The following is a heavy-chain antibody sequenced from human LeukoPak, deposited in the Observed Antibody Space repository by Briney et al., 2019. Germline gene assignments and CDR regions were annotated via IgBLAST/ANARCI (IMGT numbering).Heavy chain of an antibody. CDR3: AHRFGSGTFYYFDY. Sequence: SGPTLVKPTQTLTLTCTLSGFSPSTSGVAVAWIRQPPGKALEYLGLIYWDDEKRYNPSLKARLTITKDTSKNQVLLRMTNVDPVDAATYFCAHRFGSGTFYYFDYWGQGTLVTVSS. J-gene: IGHJ4*02. V-gene: IGHV2-5*02. D-gene: IGHD3-10*01. CDR2: IYWDDEK. CDR1: GFSPSTSGVA.